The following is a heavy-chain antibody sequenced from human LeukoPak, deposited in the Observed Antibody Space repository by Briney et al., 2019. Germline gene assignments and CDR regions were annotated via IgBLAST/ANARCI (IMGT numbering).Heavy chain of an antibody. V-gene: IGHV4-59*01. J-gene: IGHJ2*01. CDR1: GGSISSYY. CDR2: ICYSGST. Sequence: SETLSLTCTVSGGSISSYYWSWIRQPPGKGLEWIGYICYSGSTNYNPSLKSRVTISVDTSKNQFSLKLSSVTAADTAVYYCARVEVVVVAATRYWYFDLWGRGTLVTVSS. D-gene: IGHD2-15*01. CDR3: ARVEVVVVAATRYWYFDL.